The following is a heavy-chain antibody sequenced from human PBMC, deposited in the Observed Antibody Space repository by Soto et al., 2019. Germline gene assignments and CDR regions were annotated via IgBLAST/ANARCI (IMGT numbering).Heavy chain of an antibody. Sequence: QLQLQESGPGLVKPSETLSLTCTVSGGSISSSSYYWGWIRQPPGKGLEWIGSIYYSGSTYYNPSLKSRVTISVDTSKNQFSLKLSSVTAADTAVYYCARLDILTGYSDYWGQGTLVTVSS. D-gene: IGHD3-9*01. CDR3: ARLDILTGYSDY. CDR1: GGSISSSSYY. V-gene: IGHV4-39*01. CDR2: IYYSGST. J-gene: IGHJ4*02.